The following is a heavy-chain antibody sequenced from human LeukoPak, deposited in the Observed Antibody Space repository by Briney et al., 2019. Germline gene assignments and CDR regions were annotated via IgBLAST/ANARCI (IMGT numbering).Heavy chain of an antibody. CDR1: GGSISSYY. D-gene: IGHD6-13*01. Sequence: SETLSLTCTVSGGSISSYYWSWIRQPPGKGLEWIGYIYYSGSTNYNPSLKSRVAISVDTSKNQFSLKLSSVTAADTAVYYCARLYSSSLGRVFDYWGQGTLVTVSS. V-gene: IGHV4-59*01. CDR2: IYYSGST. CDR3: ARLYSSSLGRVFDY. J-gene: IGHJ4*02.